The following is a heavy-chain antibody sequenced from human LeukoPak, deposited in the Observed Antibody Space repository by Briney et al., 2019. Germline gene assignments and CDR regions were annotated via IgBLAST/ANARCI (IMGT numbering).Heavy chain of an antibody. Sequence: PSETLSLTCTVSGGSISSYYWSWIRQPAGKGLEWIGRIYTSGSTNYNPSLKSRVTMSVDTSKNQFSLKLSSVTAADTAVYYCARDSNLGYSYGRYYYYYMDVWGKGTTVTVSS. D-gene: IGHD5-18*01. J-gene: IGHJ6*03. CDR3: ARDSNLGYSYGRYYYYYMDV. CDR2: IYTSGST. V-gene: IGHV4-4*07. CDR1: GGSISSYY.